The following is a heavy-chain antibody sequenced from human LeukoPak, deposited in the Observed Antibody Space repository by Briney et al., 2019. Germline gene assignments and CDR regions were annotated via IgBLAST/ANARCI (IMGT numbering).Heavy chain of an antibody. V-gene: IGHV4-59*01. D-gene: IGHD5-12*01. CDR3: ARGGGYASPIGY. J-gene: IGHJ4*02. CDR1: GGSISTYY. CDR2: IYHSGST. Sequence: SETLSLTCTLSGGSISTYYWSWIPQPPGKGPEWIGYIYHSGSTNYNPSLKSRVTISVDTSKNQFSLKLSSVTAADTAVYYCARGGGYASPIGYWGQGALVTVSS.